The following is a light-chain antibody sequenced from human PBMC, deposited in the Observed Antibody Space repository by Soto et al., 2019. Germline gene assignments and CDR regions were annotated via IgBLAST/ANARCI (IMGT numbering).Light chain of an antibody. CDR2: DAS. CDR3: QQRSNRPPT. J-gene: IGKJ4*01. V-gene: IGKV3-11*01. CDR1: QSVSNY. Sequence: EIVLTQSPATLSLSPGERATLSCRASQSVSNYIAWYQQKPGQAPRLLIFDASNRATGIPARFSGSGSGTDFTLIISSLEPEDFAVYYCQQRSNRPPTFGGGPKVDIK.